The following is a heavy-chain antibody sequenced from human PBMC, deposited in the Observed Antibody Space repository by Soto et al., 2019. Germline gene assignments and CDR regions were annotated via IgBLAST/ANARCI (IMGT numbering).Heavy chain of an antibody. CDR3: AKRYDFWSGRWYGLGV. V-gene: IGHV4-4*02. CDR1: GASINSANW. D-gene: IGHD3-3*01. J-gene: IGHJ6*02. CDR2: IYHIGST. Sequence: PSETLSLTCSVSGASINSANWWVWARQPPGKGLEWIGEIYHIGSTTYNPSLKSRATISVDKSKNQFSLIVTSVTAADTAVYYCAKRYDFWSGRWYGLGVWGQGTTVTVSS.